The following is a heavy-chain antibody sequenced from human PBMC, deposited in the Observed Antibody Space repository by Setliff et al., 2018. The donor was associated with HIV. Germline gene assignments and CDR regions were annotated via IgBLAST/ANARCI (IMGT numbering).Heavy chain of an antibody. CDR2: IIPIFDTA. D-gene: IGHD2-2*02. CDR3: ARVRGRQPLLYVGYMDV. J-gene: IGHJ6*03. Sequence: SVKVSCKASGGTFGSYAISWVRQAPGQGLEWMGGIIPIFDTAKYAQRFQGRVTITADESTTTAYMELSSLRSEDTAVYYCARVRGRQPLLYVGYMDVWGKGTTVTVSS. CDR1: GGTFGSYA. V-gene: IGHV1-69*13.